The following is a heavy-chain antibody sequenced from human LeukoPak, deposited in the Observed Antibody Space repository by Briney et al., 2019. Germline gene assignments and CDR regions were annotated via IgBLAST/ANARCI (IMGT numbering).Heavy chain of an antibody. CDR3: AKAVPYYYGSGSYNPLDY. V-gene: IGHV3-23*01. CDR1: GFTFSSYA. J-gene: IGHJ4*02. Sequence: GGSLRLSCAASGFTFSSYAMSWVRQAPGKGLEWVLAISGSGGSTYYADSVKGRFTISRDNSKNTLYLQMNSLRAEDTAVYYCAKAVPYYYGSGSYNPLDYWGQGTLVTVSS. CDR2: ISGSGGST. D-gene: IGHD3-10*01.